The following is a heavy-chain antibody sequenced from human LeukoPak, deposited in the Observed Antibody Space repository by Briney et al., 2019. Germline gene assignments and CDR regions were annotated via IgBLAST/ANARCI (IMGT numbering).Heavy chain of an antibody. Sequence: SETLSLTCAVYGVSFSGYYWSWVRQPPGKGLEWVGEINHSGSTNYNPSLKSRVTISVDTSKTQFSLKLSSVTAADTAVYYCARRLWLQSSYYYYYYMDVWGKGTTVTISS. CDR1: GVSFSGYY. V-gene: IGHV4-34*01. D-gene: IGHD5-24*01. CDR3: ARRLWLQSSYYYYYYMDV. J-gene: IGHJ6*03. CDR2: INHSGST.